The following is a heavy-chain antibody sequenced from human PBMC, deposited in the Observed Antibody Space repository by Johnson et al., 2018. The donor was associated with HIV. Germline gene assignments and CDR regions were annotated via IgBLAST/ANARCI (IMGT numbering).Heavy chain of an antibody. J-gene: IGHJ3*02. CDR1: GFTFSSYG. CDR3: AKDGRDLVTRGCFDI. D-gene: IGHD3-9*01. CDR2: ISYDGSNK. Sequence: QVQLVESGGGVVQPGRSLRLSCAASGFTFSSYGMHWVRQAPGKGLEWVAVISYDGSNKYYADSVKGRFTISRDNSKNTLYLQMNSLRAEDTAVYYCAKDGRDLVTRGCFDIWGQGTMVTVSS. V-gene: IGHV3-30*18.